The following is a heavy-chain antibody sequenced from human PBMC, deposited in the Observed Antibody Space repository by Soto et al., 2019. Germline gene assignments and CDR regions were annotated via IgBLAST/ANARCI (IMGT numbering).Heavy chain of an antibody. CDR1: GFTFGDYA. CDR3: TRDRRSGYSSGLYRVY. D-gene: IGHD6-19*01. CDR2: IRSKAYGGTT. J-gene: IGHJ4*02. V-gene: IGHV3-49*03. Sequence: PGGSLRLSCTASGFTFGDYAMSWFRQAPGKGLEWVGFIRSKAYGGTTEYAASVKGRFTISRDDSKSIAYLQMNSLKTEDTAVYYCTRDRRSGYSSGLYRVYWGQGTLVTVSS.